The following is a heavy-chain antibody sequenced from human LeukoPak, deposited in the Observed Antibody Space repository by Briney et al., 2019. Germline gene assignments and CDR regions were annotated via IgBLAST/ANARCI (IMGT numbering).Heavy chain of an antibody. Sequence: PGGSLRLSCAASGFTFSVYWMHWVRQAPEKGLVWVSRINSDGYSITYADSVKGRFTISRDNAKNTLYLQMNSLIAEDTAVYFCTRAGYSSGFDSWGQGTLVTVSS. CDR2: INSDGYSI. J-gene: IGHJ5*01. D-gene: IGHD6-19*01. CDR1: GFTFSVYW. V-gene: IGHV3-74*03. CDR3: TRAGYSSGFDS.